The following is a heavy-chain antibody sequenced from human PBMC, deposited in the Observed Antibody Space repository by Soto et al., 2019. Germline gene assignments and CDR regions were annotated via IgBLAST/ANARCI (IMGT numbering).Heavy chain of an antibody. V-gene: IGHV3-30*18. Sequence: QEQLVESGGGVVQPGRSLRLSCAASGFTFSSYGMHWVRQAPGKGLEWVAVISYDGSNKYYADSVKGRFTISRDNSKNTLDLQMNSLRAEDTAVYYCAKARSGWYHDYWGQGTLVTVSS. CDR2: ISYDGSNK. J-gene: IGHJ4*02. D-gene: IGHD6-19*01. CDR1: GFTFSSYG. CDR3: AKARSGWYHDY.